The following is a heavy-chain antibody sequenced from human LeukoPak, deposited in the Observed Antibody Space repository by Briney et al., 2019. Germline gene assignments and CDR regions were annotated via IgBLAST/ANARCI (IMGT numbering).Heavy chain of an antibody. D-gene: IGHD3-22*01. J-gene: IGHJ4*02. CDR1: GYSISSGYY. CDR3: ARDVRNYYDSSGYYLFDY. V-gene: IGHV4-38-2*02. Sequence: SETLSLTCTVSGYSISSGYYWGWTRQSPVKGLEWIGSIYRRGSTHYNPSLKSRVTISMDTSKNQFSLKLSSVTAADTAVYYCARDVRNYYDSSGYYLFDYWGQGTLVTVSS. CDR2: IYRRGST.